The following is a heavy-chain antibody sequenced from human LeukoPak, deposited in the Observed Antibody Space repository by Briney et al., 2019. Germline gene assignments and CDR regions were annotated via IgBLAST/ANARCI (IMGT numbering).Heavy chain of an antibody. J-gene: IGHJ3*02. V-gene: IGHV3-66*01. CDR1: GFTVSSNY. Sequence: GGSLRLSCAASGFTVSSNYMSWVRQAPGKGLEWVSVIYSGGSTYYADSVKGRFTISRDNSKNTLYLQMNSLRAEDTAVYYCASLPPGRAFDIWGQGTMATVSS. CDR3: ASLPPGRAFDI. CDR2: IYSGGST.